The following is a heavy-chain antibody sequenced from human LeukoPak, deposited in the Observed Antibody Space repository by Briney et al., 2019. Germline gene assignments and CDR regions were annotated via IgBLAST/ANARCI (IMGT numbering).Heavy chain of an antibody. D-gene: IGHD2-15*01. CDR2: INPNTGAT. CDR3: ASVGVVADYGLDV. CDR1: GYTLTGHY. V-gene: IGHV1-2*02. J-gene: IGHJ6*02. Sequence: GASVKVSCKASGYTLTGHYLHWVRQAPGQGLKWMGWINPNTGATTYAQRFQGRVTLTRDTSISTAYMDLSRLRPDDTAVYYCASVGVVADYGLDVWGQGTTVTVSS.